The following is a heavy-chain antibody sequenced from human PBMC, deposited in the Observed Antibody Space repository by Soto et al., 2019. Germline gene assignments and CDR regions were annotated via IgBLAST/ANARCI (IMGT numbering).Heavy chain of an antibody. CDR2: INAGNGNT. D-gene: IGHD2-2*01. CDR1: GYTFTNYA. V-gene: IGHV1-3*01. J-gene: IGHJ6*03. Sequence: QVQLVQSGAEVEKPGASVKVSCKASGYTFTNYAVHWVRQAPGQRLEWMGWINAGNGNTRYSQKLQGRVTITRDTSARTAYMEMSSLRSEDTAVYYCARGHLAVVPVASWYFYMDVWGKGTTVTVSS. CDR3: ARGHLAVVPVASWYFYMDV.